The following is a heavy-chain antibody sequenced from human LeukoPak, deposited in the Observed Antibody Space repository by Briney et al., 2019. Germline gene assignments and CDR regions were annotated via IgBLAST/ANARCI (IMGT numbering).Heavy chain of an antibody. D-gene: IGHD2-2*01. CDR1: GGSISSYY. J-gene: IGHJ4*02. CDR2: IYTSGST. V-gene: IGHV4-4*07. CDR3: ARDRCSSTSCATLYFDY. Sequence: SETLSLTCTVSGGSISSYYWSWIRQPAGKGLEWIGRIYTSGSTNYNPSLKSRVTMSVDTSKNQFSLKLSSVTAADTAVYYCARDRCSSTSCATLYFDYWGQGTLVTVSS.